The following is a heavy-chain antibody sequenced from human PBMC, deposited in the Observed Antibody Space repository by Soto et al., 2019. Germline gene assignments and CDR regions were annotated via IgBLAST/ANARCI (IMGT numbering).Heavy chain of an antibody. CDR3: ARARSFLYRTGYYDY. D-gene: IGHD3-9*01. V-gene: IGHV4-59*01. Sequence: SETLSLTCTVSGGSISSYYWSWIRQPPGKGLEWIGYIYYSGSTNYNPSLKSRVTISVDTSKNQFSLKLSSVTAADTAVYYCARARSFLYRTGYYDYWGRGTLVTVSS. J-gene: IGHJ4*02. CDR1: GGSISSYY. CDR2: IYYSGST.